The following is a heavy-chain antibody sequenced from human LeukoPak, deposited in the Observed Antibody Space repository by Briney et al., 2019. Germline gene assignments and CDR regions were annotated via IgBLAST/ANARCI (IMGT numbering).Heavy chain of an antibody. V-gene: IGHV3-7*01. CDR3: ARPAAGTPGTAY. J-gene: IGHJ4*02. Sequence: GGSLRLSCAGSGFSFSDYYMDWVRQAPGKGLEWLANIKPDGSVQNYVGSVKGRFTISRDNAKTSVFLLMNSLRAEDTAVYYCARPAAGTPGTAYWGQGTLVTVSS. CDR1: GFSFSDYY. D-gene: IGHD1-1*01. CDR2: IKPDGSVQ.